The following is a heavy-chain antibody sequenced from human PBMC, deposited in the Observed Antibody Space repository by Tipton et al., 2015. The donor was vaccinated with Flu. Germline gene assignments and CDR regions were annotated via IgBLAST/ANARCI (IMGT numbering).Heavy chain of an antibody. CDR1: GLTLSTFA. D-gene: IGHD6-19*01. CDR2: ISGSGDSR. V-gene: IGHV3-23*01. CDR3: APTPGAVADNSGYYYGMEV. Sequence: LSLTCATSGLTLSTFAMSWVRQAPGKGLEWVSIISGSGDSRYFADSVKGRFAISRDNSKNTVHLHMNRLRADDTAVYYCAPTPGAVADNSGYYYGMEVRGQGTPVTVSS. J-gene: IGHJ6*02.